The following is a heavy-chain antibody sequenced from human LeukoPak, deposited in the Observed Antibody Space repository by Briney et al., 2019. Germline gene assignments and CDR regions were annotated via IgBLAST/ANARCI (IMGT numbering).Heavy chain of an antibody. Sequence: PGGSLRLSCAASGFTFSSYSMNWVRQAPGKGLEWVSSISSSSSYIYYADSVKGRFTISRDNAKNSLYLQMNSLRAEDTAVYYCARGEVAVAGTPPLHYMDVWGKGTTVTVSS. CDR2: ISSSSSYI. CDR1: GFTFSSYS. J-gene: IGHJ6*03. D-gene: IGHD6-19*01. V-gene: IGHV3-21*01. CDR3: ARGEVAVAGTPPLHYMDV.